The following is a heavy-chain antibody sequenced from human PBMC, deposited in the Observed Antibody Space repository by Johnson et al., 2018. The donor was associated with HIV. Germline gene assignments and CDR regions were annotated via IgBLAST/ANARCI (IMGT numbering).Heavy chain of an antibody. D-gene: IGHD1-26*01. V-gene: IGHV3-9*01. CDR2: ISWNSGSI. CDR3: AKDIVGATGAFDI. J-gene: IGHJ3*02. CDR1: GFTFDDYA. Sequence: VQLVESGGGLVQPGRSLRLSCAASGFTFDDYAMHWVRQAPGKGLEWVSGISWNSGSIGYADSVKGRFTISRDNAKNSLYLQMNSLRAEDTALYYCAKDIVGATGAFDIGGQGTMVTVSS.